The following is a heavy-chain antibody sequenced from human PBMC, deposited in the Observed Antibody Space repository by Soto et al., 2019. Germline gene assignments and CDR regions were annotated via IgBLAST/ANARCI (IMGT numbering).Heavy chain of an antibody. CDR2: IFHVGST. D-gene: IGHD3-3*01. V-gene: IGHV4-4*02. Sequence: QVHLQESGPGLVKPSGTLSLTCAVSGGSISTNQWWNWVRQAPGKGLGWIGEIFHVGSTNYNPSLKSRVIISVDKSKNQFSLNLSSVTAADTAVYYCARLQPDTSGYYFDHWGQGALVTVSS. J-gene: IGHJ4*02. CDR3: ARLQPDTSGYYFDH. CDR1: GGSISTNQW.